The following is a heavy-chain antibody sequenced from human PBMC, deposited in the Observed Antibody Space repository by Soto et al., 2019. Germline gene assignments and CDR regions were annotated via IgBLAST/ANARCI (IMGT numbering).Heavy chain of an antibody. Sequence: PGGSLRLSCAASGFTFSSYGMHWVRQAPGKGLEWVAVIWYDGSNKYYADSVKGRFTISRDNSKNTLYLQMNSLRAEDTAVYYCARDGSIAASNGPWFDPWGQGTLVTVSS. CDR3: ARDGSIAASNGPWFDP. D-gene: IGHD6-13*01. CDR2: IWYDGSNK. V-gene: IGHV3-33*01. CDR1: GFTFSSYG. J-gene: IGHJ5*02.